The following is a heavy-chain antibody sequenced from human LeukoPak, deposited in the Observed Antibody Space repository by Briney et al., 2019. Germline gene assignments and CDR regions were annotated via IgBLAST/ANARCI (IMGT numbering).Heavy chain of an antibody. J-gene: IGHJ4*02. D-gene: IGHD3-22*01. CDR3: AKSLDPIYYDSTYAFDI. CDR2: INSDGSST. Sequence: GGSLRLSCAASGFTFSSYWMHWVRQAPGKGLVWDSRINSDGSSTSYADSVKGRFTISRDNAKNTLYLQMNSLRAEDTAVYYCAKSLDPIYYDSTYAFDIWGQGTLVTVST. V-gene: IGHV3-74*01. CDR1: GFTFSSYW.